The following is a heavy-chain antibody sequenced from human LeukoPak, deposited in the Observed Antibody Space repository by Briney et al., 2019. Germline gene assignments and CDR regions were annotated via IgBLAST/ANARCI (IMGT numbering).Heavy chain of an antibody. D-gene: IGHD2-2*01. Sequence: GESLKISCMGSGYSFTSYWIGWVRQMPGKGLEWMGIIYPGDSDTRYSPSFQGQVTISADKSISTAYLQWSSLKASDTAMYYCARQGPYCSSTSCPVGYWGQGTLVTVSS. CDR3: ARQGPYCSSTSCPVGY. CDR2: IYPGDSDT. J-gene: IGHJ4*02. CDR1: GYSFTSYW. V-gene: IGHV5-51*01.